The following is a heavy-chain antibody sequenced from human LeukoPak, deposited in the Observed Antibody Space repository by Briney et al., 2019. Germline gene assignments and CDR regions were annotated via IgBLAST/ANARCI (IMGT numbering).Heavy chain of an antibody. D-gene: IGHD3-16*01. CDR2: IKHNGDEL. Sequence: GGSLRLSCTTSGFTFSHYAMHWVRQAPGKGLEWVANIKHNGDELNYVDSVEDRFTISRDNAKNSLYLHMTSLRAEDTAVYYCARELRTFDSWGQGTLVTVSS. CDR1: GFTFSHYA. J-gene: IGHJ4*02. CDR3: ARELRTFDS. V-gene: IGHV3-7*01.